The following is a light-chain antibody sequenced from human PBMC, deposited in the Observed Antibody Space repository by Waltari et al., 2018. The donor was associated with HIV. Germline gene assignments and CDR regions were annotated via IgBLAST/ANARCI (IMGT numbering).Light chain of an antibody. CDR2: DNN. CDR1: SANIGNNN. V-gene: IGLV1-51*01. J-gene: IGLJ3*02. Sequence: QSVLTQPPSVSAAPGQRVTISCSGSSANIGNNNVSWYQHLPGAAPKLLIYDNNNRPSGMPDRFSGSKSGTSATLLITGLHTGDEADYYCGTWDSSLSAVFGGATKLTVL. CDR3: GTWDSSLSAV.